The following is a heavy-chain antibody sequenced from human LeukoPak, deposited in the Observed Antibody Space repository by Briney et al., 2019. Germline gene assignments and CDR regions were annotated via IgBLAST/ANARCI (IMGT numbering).Heavy chain of an antibody. J-gene: IGHJ4*02. CDR3: ARSIPYGTTWYGRSDY. CDR2: IKPDGTTK. V-gene: IGHV3-7*03. Sequence: GGSLRLSCVVSEFNFRNYWMTWVRQAPGKGLEWVANIKPDGTTKFYVDSVKGRFTISRDNALNSLYLQMNSLRAEDTAIYYCARSIPYGTTWYGRSDYWGQGTLVTVSS. CDR1: EFNFRNYW. D-gene: IGHD6-13*01.